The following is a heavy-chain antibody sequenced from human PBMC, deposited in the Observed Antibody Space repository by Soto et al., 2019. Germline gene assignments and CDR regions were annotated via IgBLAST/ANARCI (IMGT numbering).Heavy chain of an antibody. CDR2: ISPDGTTT. J-gene: IGHJ5*02. D-gene: IGHD3-3*01. CDR3: SRGRSPYYGYFDP. CDR1: GFTFSGDW. V-gene: IGHV3-74*01. Sequence: PRGSLRLSCVASGFTFSGDWMHWVRQVPGKGLVWVSRISPDGTTTYYADSVKGRFTISRDNAKNTLYLQMNGLRADDTAVYYCSRGRSPYYGYFDPWGPGTLVTVSS.